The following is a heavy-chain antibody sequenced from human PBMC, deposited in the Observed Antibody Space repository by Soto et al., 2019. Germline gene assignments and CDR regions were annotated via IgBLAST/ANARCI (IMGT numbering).Heavy chain of an antibody. J-gene: IGHJ6*02. V-gene: IGHV3-11*01. CDR2: ISSSGSTI. CDR1: GFTFSDYY. D-gene: IGHD6-13*01. CDR3: ARASRIAAAGTTDYYYDGMDV. Sequence: GGSLRLSCAASGFTFSDYYMSWIRQAPGKGLEWVSYISSSGSTIYYADSVKGRYTISRDNAKNSLYLQMNSLRAEDTAVYYCARASRIAAAGTTDYYYDGMDVWGQGTTGTSP.